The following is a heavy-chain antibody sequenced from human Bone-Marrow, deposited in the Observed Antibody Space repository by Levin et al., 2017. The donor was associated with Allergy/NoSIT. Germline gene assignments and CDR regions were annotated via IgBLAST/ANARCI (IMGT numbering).Heavy chain of an antibody. D-gene: IGHD4-17*01. CDR1: GFTFSNYG. V-gene: IGHV3-30*18. CDR3: AKFLNYGQSDYYGMDV. Sequence: SGGSLRLSCAASGFTFSNYGMHWVRQAPGKGLEWVAVISYDGSNKYYADSVKGRFTISRDNSKNTLYLQMNSLRAEDTAVYYCAKFLNYGQSDYYGMDVWGQGTTVTVSS. J-gene: IGHJ6*02. CDR2: ISYDGSNK.